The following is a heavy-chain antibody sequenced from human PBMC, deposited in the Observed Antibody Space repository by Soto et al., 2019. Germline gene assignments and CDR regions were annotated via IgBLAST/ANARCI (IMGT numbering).Heavy chain of an antibody. CDR3: ATTIITMVRWLDP. D-gene: IGHD3-10*01. J-gene: IGHJ5*02. CDR1: GGSISSGGYY. V-gene: IGHV4-31*02. CDR2: IYYSGST. Sequence: PSETLSLTCTVSGGSISSGGYYWSWIRQHPGKGLEWIGYIYYSGSTYYNPSLKSRVTISVDTSKNQFSLKLSSVTAADTAVYYCATTIITMVRWLDPWGQGTLVTVSS.